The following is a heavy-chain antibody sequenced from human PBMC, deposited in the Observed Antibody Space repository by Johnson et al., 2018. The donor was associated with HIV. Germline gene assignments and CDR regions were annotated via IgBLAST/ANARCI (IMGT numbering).Heavy chain of an antibody. CDR1: GFTFSSYG. J-gene: IGHJ3*02. V-gene: IGHV3-33*06. CDR3: AKSPGKDHGGNSGAFHI. CDR2: IWYDGSNQ. Sequence: QVLLVESGGGVVQPGRSLRLSCAASGFTFSSYGMHWVRQAPGKGLEWVAVIWYDGSNQYYADSVKGRFTISRDNSKNTLYLQMSSLRAEDTAVYYCAKSPGKDHGGNSGAFHIWGQGTMVTVSS. D-gene: IGHD4-23*01.